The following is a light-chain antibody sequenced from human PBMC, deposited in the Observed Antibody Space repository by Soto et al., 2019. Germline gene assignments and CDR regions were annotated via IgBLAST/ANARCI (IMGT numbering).Light chain of an antibody. Sequence: QSALTQPRSVSGSPGQSVTISCTGTSSDVGGYNYVSWYQHHPGKAPKLIIYDVTERPSGVPDRFSASKSGNTASLTISGLQAEDEADYYCSSYTSSSTSFGTGTKLTVL. V-gene: IGLV2-11*01. CDR2: DVT. CDR1: SSDVGGYNY. CDR3: SSYTSSSTS. J-gene: IGLJ1*01.